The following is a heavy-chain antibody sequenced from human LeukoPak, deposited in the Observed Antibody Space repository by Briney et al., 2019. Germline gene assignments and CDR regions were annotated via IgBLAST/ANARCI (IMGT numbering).Heavy chain of an antibody. CDR2: IWYDGSNK. V-gene: IGHV3-33*06. Sequence: GGSLRLSCAASGFTFSSYGMHWVRQAPGKGLEWVAVIWYDGSNKYYADSVKGRFTISKDNSKNTLYLQMNSLRAEDTAVYYCAKGIPGYSSSWYKFDYWGQGTLVTVSS. D-gene: IGHD6-13*01. CDR3: AKGIPGYSSSWYKFDY. J-gene: IGHJ4*02. CDR1: GFTFSSYG.